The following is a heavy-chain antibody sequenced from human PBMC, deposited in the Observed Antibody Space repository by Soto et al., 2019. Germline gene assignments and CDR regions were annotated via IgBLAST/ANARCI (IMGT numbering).Heavy chain of an antibody. J-gene: IGHJ4*02. CDR2: IWYDGSNK. Sequence: ESGGGVVPPGRSLRLSCAASGFTFSSYGMYWVRQAPGKGLEWVAVIWYDGSNKYYADSVKGRFTISRDNSKNTLYLQMNSLRADDTAVYYCARDPGSSWYYFDYWGQGTLVTVSS. CDR3: ARDPGSSWYYFDY. CDR1: GFTFSSYG. V-gene: IGHV3-33*01. D-gene: IGHD6-13*01.